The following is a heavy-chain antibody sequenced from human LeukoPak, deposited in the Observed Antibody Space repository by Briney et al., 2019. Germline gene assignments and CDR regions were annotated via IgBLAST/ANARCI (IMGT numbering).Heavy chain of an antibody. J-gene: IGHJ4*02. CDR3: ARVVNILGVYYLDY. D-gene: IGHD2-21*01. V-gene: IGHV1-18*01. CDR2: ISAYNGNT. Sequence: ASVKVSCKASGYTSTSYGISWVRQAPGQGLEWMGWISAYNGNTNYAQKLQGRVTMTTDTSTSTAYMELRSLRSDDTAVYYCARVVNILGVYYLDYWGQGNLVTVSS. CDR1: GYTSTSYG.